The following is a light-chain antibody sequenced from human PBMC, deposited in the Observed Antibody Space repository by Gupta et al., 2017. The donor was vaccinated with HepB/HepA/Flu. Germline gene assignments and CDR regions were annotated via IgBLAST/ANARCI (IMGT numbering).Light chain of an antibody. CDR2: GKN. J-gene: IGLJ1*01. CDR3: NSRDSSGNHYV. CDR1: SLRSYF. V-gene: IGLV3-19*01. Sequence: SSELTQDPAVSVALGQTVRITCQGDSLRSYFGSWYQQKAGQAPVLVIYGKNNRPSGIPDRLSGSSLGNTASWIITGAQAEDEADYYCNSRDSSGNHYVFGTGTKVTVL.